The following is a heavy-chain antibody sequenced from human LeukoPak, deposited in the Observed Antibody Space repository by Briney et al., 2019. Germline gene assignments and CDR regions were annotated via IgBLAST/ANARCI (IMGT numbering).Heavy chain of an antibody. V-gene: IGHV1-2*02. J-gene: IGHJ4*02. Sequence: ASVKVSCRASGYTFTSYYMHWVRQAPGQGLEWLGWINPNSGGTNSAQKFTRRGTMTRATSTSTTYLELCRLRAEDTAVYYCARLGYRSGSDYWGQGTLVTVSS. CDR3: ARLGYRSGSDY. D-gene: IGHD6-19*01. CDR2: INPNSGGT. CDR1: GYTFTSYY.